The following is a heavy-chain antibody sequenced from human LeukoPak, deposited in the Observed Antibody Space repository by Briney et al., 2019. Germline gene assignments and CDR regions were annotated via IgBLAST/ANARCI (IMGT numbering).Heavy chain of an antibody. D-gene: IGHD3-22*01. CDR1: GFTFSSYA. V-gene: IGHV3-23*01. Sequence: QPGGSLRLSCAASGFTFSSYAMSCVRQAPGKGLEWVSAISDSGGTTYYAAPVKRHFTISTDNSKNTLYLQMNSLRAEDTAVYYCTKDKTPITYSYDSSGYYADAFDVWGQGTMVTVSS. CDR3: TKDKTPITYSYDSSGYYADAFDV. CDR2: ISDSGGTT. J-gene: IGHJ3*01.